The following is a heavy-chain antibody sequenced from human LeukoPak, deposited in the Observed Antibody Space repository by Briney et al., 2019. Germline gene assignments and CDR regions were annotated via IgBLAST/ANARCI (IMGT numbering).Heavy chain of an antibody. D-gene: IGHD3-22*01. Sequence: GGSLRLSCAASGFTFSSYAMHWVRQAPGKGLEWVAVISYDGSNKYYADSVKGRFTISRDNSKNTLYLQMNSLRAEDTAVYYCARDLYYYDSSGYYRFYYYYGMDVWGQGTTVTVSS. V-gene: IGHV3-30-3*01. J-gene: IGHJ6*02. CDR2: ISYDGSNK. CDR3: ARDLYYYDSSGYYRFYYYYGMDV. CDR1: GFTFSSYA.